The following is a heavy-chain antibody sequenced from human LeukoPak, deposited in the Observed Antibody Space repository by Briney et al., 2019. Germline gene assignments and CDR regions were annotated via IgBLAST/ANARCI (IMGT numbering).Heavy chain of an antibody. CDR1: GFSVSNYY. CDR2: IRDSGET. D-gene: IGHD4-17*01. J-gene: IGHJ5*02. CDR3: ARDRAVTQDWVEFDP. V-gene: IGHV3-66*03. Sequence: PGGSLRLSCAGSGFSVSNYYMSWVRQAPGKGLEWVSLIRDSGETFYADSVKGRFTISRDNSKNTMYLQMNRLRAEDTAVYFCARDRAVTQDWVEFDPWSQGTLVTVSS.